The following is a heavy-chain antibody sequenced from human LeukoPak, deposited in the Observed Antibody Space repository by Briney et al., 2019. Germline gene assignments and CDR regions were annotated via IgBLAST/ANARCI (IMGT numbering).Heavy chain of an antibody. D-gene: IGHD3-10*01. CDR2: IYYGGST. Sequence: SETLSLTCTVSGGSISTTSYFWGWIRQPPGKGLEWIGSIYYGGSTYYNPSLKSRVTISADTPKNQFSLKLSSVTATDTAMYYCARPHYYGSGSRVDYWGQGILVTVSS. CDR1: GGSISTTSYF. V-gene: IGHV4-39*01. CDR3: ARPHYYGSGSRVDY. J-gene: IGHJ4*02.